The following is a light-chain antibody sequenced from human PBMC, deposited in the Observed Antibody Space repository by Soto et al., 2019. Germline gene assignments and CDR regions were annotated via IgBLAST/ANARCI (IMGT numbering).Light chain of an antibody. CDR3: SSYTDNNNLL. CDR1: SNDVGDYNF. V-gene: IGLV2-8*01. Sequence: QSALTQPPSASGSPGQSVTISCTGTSNDVGDYNFVSWYQQHPGKAPKLMIYEVTKRPSGVPDRFSGSKSGNTASLTVSGLQAEDEADYYCSSYTDNNNLLFGGGTKVTVL. CDR2: EVT. J-gene: IGLJ2*01.